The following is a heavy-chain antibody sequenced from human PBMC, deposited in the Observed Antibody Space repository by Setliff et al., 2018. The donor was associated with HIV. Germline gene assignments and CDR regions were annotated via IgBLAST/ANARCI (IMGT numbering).Heavy chain of an antibody. D-gene: IGHD3-10*01. CDR2: MNRDGREK. CDR3: ARDPAFGAFDI. Sequence: QTGGSLRLSCAASGFTFSSSWMTWVRQAPGRGLEYVAGMNRDGREKLYADSVKGRFSISRDNAKNSLYLQMSSLRTEDTAVYFCARDPAFGAFDIWGQGTMVTVS. CDR1: GFTFSSSW. J-gene: IGHJ3*02. V-gene: IGHV3-7*04.